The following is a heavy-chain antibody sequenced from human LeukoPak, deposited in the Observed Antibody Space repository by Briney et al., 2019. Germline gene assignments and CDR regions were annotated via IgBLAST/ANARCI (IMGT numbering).Heavy chain of an antibody. J-gene: IGHJ4*02. V-gene: IGHV4-4*07. D-gene: IGHD1/OR15-1a*01. CDR1: GGSISSYY. CDR2: IYTSGST. CDR3: ARAPRGGLLNKPFDY. Sequence: PSETLSLTCTVSGGSISSYYWSWIRRPAGKGLEWIGRIYTSGSTNYNPSLKSRVTMSVDTSKNQFSLKLSSVTAADTAVYYCARAPRGGLLNKPFDYWGQGTLVTVSS.